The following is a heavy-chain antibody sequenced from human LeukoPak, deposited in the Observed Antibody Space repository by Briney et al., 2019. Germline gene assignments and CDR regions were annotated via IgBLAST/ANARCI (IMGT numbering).Heavy chain of an antibody. CDR2: IYYSGST. Sequence: SQTLSLTCTVSGGSISSGGYYWSWIRQHPGKGLEWIGYIYYSGSTYYNPSLKSRVTMSVDTSKNQSSLKLSSVTAADTAVYYCARADDSSGYRVTFDIWGQGTMVTVSS. D-gene: IGHD3-22*01. V-gene: IGHV4-30-4*08. J-gene: IGHJ3*02. CDR3: ARADDSSGYRVTFDI. CDR1: GGSISSGGYY.